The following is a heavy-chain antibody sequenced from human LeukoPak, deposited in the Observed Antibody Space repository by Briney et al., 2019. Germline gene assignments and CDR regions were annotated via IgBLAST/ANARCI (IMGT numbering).Heavy chain of an antibody. J-gene: IGHJ5*02. CDR3: ARDVITIGWFDP. CDR2: IIPILGIA. D-gene: IGHD3-22*01. V-gene: IGHV1-69*04. CDR1: GGTFSNYA. Sequence: ASVTVSCKASGGTFSNYAISWVRQAPGQGLEWMGRIIPILGIANYAQKFQGRVTITADKSTSTAYMELSSLRSEDTAVYYCARDVITIGWFDPWGQGTLVTVSS.